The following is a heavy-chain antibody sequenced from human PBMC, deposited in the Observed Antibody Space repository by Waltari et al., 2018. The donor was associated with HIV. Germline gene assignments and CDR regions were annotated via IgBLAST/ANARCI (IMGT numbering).Heavy chain of an antibody. D-gene: IGHD6-13*01. CDR1: GFTFSNYW. CDR2: INNDGGTI. CDR3: ARGEGRLAAADY. J-gene: IGHJ4*02. V-gene: IGHV3-74*01. Sequence: EVQLVESGGGLVHPGGSLRPSCGASGFTFSNYWIPLVRKAPGKGLVWVSRINNDGGTITYADSVKGRFTISRDNANNTLYLQMNSLRAEDTALYYCARGEGRLAAADYWGQGTLVTVSS.